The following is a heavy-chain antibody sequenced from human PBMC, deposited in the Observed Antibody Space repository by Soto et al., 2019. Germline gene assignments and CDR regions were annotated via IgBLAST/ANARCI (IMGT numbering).Heavy chain of an antibody. CDR2: ISYDGSNK. V-gene: IGHV3-30*18. D-gene: IGHD6-19*01. J-gene: IGHJ5*02. CDR3: AKDGEGEQWLTHNWFDP. Sequence: GGSLRLSCAASGFTFSSYGMHWVRQAPGKGLEWVAVISYDGSNKYYADSVKGRFTISRDNSKNTLYLQMNSLRAEDTAVYYCAKDGEGEQWLTHNWFDPWGQGTLVTVSS. CDR1: GFTFSSYG.